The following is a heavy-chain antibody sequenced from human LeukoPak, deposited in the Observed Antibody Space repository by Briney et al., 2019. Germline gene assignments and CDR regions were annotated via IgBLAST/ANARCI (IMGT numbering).Heavy chain of an antibody. CDR1: GFTVTSNY. D-gene: IGHD3-10*01. V-gene: IGHV3-53*01. Sequence: PGGSLRLSCAASGFTVTSNYMGWVRQAPGKGLEWVSVIYSADSAYYADSVKGRFTISRDISKNTLYLQMNSLRAEDTAMYYCARGRPPVDYWGQGTLVTVSS. CDR3: ARGRPPVDY. J-gene: IGHJ4*02. CDR2: IYSADSA.